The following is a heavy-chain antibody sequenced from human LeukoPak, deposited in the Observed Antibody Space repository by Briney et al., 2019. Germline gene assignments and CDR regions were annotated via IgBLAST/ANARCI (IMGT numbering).Heavy chain of an antibody. D-gene: IGHD3-10*01. V-gene: IGHV3-23*01. CDR2: ISGSGGST. CDR3: AKSRTYYYGSGSGV. J-gene: IGHJ4*02. CDR1: GFTFSSYA. Sequence: GGSPRLSCAASGFTFSSYAMSWVRQAPGKGLEWVSAISGSGGSTYYADSVKGRFTISRDNSKNTLYLQMNSLRAEDTAVYYCAKSRTYYYGSGSGVWGQGTLVTVSS.